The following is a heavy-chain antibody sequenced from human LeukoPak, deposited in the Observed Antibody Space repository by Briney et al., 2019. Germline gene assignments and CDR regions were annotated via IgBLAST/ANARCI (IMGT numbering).Heavy chain of an antibody. D-gene: IGHD4-11*01. CDR3: AREGLATFGVTTPYYYYMDV. Sequence: PSETLSLTCTVSGVSISSFCWSWIRQPAGKGLEWIGRIYTSGSTNYNASLKSRDTMSGATSKNPFSLKRSSVTGADTAVYYCAREGLATFGVTTPYYYYMDVWGKGTTVTASS. CDR2: IYTSGST. CDR1: GVSISSFC. J-gene: IGHJ6*03. V-gene: IGHV4-4*07.